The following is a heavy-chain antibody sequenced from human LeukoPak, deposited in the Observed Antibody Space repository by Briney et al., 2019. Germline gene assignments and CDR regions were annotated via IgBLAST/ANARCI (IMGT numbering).Heavy chain of an antibody. V-gene: IGHV3-30*02. CDR2: IRPDGKKK. D-gene: IGHD4-17*01. Sequence: GGSLRLSCATSLFKFDAYGMHWVRQAPGKGLEWVAFIRPDGKKKFYADSVKGRFTISRDNSKSTLFLQLQSLRLEDTAVYYCAKDLNFGDLPDSWGQGTLVTVSP. J-gene: IGHJ4*02. CDR3: AKDLNFGDLPDS. CDR1: LFKFDAYG.